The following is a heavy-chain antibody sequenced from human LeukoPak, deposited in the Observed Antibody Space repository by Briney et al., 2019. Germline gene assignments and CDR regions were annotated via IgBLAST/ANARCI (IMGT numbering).Heavy chain of an antibody. V-gene: IGHV1-8*01. J-gene: IGHJ4*02. CDR2: MNPNSGNT. D-gene: IGHD1-1*01. Sequence: GASVKVSCKASGYTFTSYDINWVRQATGQGLEWMGWMNPNSGNTGYAQKFQGRVTMTRNTSISTAYMELSSLRSEDTAVYYRARGGEYNWNDLIDYWGQGTLVTVSS. CDR1: GYTFTSYD. CDR3: ARGGEYNWNDLIDY.